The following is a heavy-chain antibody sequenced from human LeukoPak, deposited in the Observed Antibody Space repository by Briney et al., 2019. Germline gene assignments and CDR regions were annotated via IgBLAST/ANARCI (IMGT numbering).Heavy chain of an antibody. Sequence: ASVKVSCKASGYTFTGYYMHWVRQAPGQGLEWMGWINPNSGGTNYAQKFQGRVTMTRDTSISAAYMELSRLRSDDTAVYYCARDLVYYDSSGYPDYWGQETLVTVSS. J-gene: IGHJ4*02. CDR2: INPNSGGT. CDR3: ARDLVYYDSSGYPDY. D-gene: IGHD3-22*01. V-gene: IGHV1-2*02. CDR1: GYTFTGYY.